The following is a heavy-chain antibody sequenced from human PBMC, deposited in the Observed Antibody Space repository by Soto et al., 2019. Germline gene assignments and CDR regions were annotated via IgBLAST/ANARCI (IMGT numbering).Heavy chain of an antibody. D-gene: IGHD3-3*01. V-gene: IGHV3-7*01. CDR1: GFTFSSYW. J-gene: IGHJ6*03. CDR2: IKQDGSEK. Sequence: EVQLVESGGGLVQPGGSLRLSCAASGFTFSSYWMSWVRRAPGKGLEWVANIKQDGSEKYYVDSVKGRFTISRDNAKNSLYLQMNSLRAEDTAVYYCAREGEGDFWSGYYTHYYYMDVWGKGTTVTVSS. CDR3: AREGEGDFWSGYYTHYYYMDV.